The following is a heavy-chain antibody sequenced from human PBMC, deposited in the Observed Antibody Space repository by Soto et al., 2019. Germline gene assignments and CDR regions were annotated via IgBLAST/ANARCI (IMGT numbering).Heavy chain of an antibody. Sequence: EVQLLESGGGLVQPGGSLRLSCAASGFTFSSYAMSWVRQAPGKGLEWVSAISGSGGSTYYAASVKGRFTISRDNSKNTLYQLMNSLRAEDTAVYYCARNRPYYDSSGYYHSYFDLWGQGTLVTVYS. J-gene: IGHJ4*02. CDR3: ARNRPYYDSSGYYHSYFDL. V-gene: IGHV3-23*01. D-gene: IGHD3-22*01. CDR2: ISGSGGST. CDR1: GFTFSSYA.